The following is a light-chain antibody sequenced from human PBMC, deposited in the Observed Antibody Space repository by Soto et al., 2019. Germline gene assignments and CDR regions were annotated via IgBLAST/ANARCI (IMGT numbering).Light chain of an antibody. J-gene: IGKJ1*01. Sequence: QLTQSPSSLSASVGDRVTISCRASQNIGTFLNWYQQKLGKAPKLLIYITSHLQSGVPSRFSGSGSRTDFTLTISGLQPEDFANYYCQQSYNAPQTFGQGTKVEV. CDR2: ITS. CDR3: QQSYNAPQT. CDR1: QNIGTF. V-gene: IGKV1-39*01.